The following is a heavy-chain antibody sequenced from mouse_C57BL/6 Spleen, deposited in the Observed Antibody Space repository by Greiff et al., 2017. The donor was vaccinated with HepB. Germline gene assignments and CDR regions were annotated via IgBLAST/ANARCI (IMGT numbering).Heavy chain of an antibody. CDR1: GYTFTSYW. Sequence: VQLQQSGAELVKPGASVKMSCKASGYTFTSYWITWVKQRPGQGLEWIGDIYPGSGSTNYNEKFKSKATLTVDTSSSTAYMQLSSLTSEGSAVYYCARWGYYGSRYYYAMDYWGQGTSVTVSS. D-gene: IGHD1-1*01. CDR3: ARWGYYGSRYYYAMDY. J-gene: IGHJ4*01. CDR2: IYPGSGST. V-gene: IGHV1-55*01.